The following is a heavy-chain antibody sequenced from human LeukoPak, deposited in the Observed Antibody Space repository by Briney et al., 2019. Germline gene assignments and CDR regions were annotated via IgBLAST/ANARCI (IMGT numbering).Heavy chain of an antibody. D-gene: IGHD3-22*01. J-gene: IGHJ4*02. V-gene: IGHV1-58*01. CDR3: ARATYYYDSSGYYDRYYFDY. CDR2: IVVGSGNT. Sequence: GASVKVSCKASGFTFTSSAVQWVRQARGQRLEWIGWIVVGSGNTNYAQKFQERVTITRDMSTSTAYMELSSLRSEDTAVYYCARATYYYDSSGYYDRYYFDYWGQGTLVTVSS. CDR1: GFTFTSSA.